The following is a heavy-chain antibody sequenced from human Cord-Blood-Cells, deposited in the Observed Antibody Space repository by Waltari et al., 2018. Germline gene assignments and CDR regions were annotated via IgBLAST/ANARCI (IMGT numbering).Heavy chain of an antibody. Sequence: EVQLVQSGAEVKKPGESLKISCKGSGYSFTTYWIGWVLPMPGKGLEWMGIIYPGDSDTRYSPSFQGQVTISADKSISTAYLQWSSLKASDTAMYYCARTIAAADDAFDIWGQGTMVTVSS. V-gene: IGHV5-51*01. CDR2: IYPGDSDT. CDR1: GYSFTTYW. CDR3: ARTIAAADDAFDI. D-gene: IGHD6-13*01. J-gene: IGHJ3*02.